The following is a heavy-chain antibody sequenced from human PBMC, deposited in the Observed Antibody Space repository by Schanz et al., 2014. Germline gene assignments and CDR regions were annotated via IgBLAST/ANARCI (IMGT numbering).Heavy chain of an antibody. CDR1: GFGFDDYA. V-gene: IGHV3-20*04. Sequence: EVQLVESGGGVVRPGGSLRLSCAASGFGFDDYAMSWVRQAPGKGLEWVSVINSRNEVFSIDSVRGRFTIFRDNPKKSAYLQMNSLRADDTAVYYCSRGIVGGLDCWGQGTLVTVSS. CDR3: SRGIVGGLDC. D-gene: IGHD3-16*01. CDR2: INSRNE. J-gene: IGHJ4*02.